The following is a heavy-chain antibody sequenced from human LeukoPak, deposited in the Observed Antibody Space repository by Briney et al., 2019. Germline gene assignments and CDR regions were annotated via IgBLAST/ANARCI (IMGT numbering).Heavy chain of an antibody. V-gene: IGHV3-30*02. CDR1: GFTFSTYG. CDR3: AKRDLTTEFDY. CDR2: IQPDGNDK. J-gene: IGHJ4*02. Sequence: GGSLRLSCAASGFTFSTYGMHWVRQAPGKGLEWVALIQPDGNDKYYADSVKGRFTISRDNSKNTLSLQMNSLRSDDTAVYYCAKRDLTTEFDYWGQGTVVTVS. D-gene: IGHD4-17*01.